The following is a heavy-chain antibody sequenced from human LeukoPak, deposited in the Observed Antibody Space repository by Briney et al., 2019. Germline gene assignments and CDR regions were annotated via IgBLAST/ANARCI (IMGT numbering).Heavy chain of an antibody. CDR1: GFTFSSYW. CDR2: IKPDGSDE. CDR3: ARVLGFGELFFDY. Sequence: PGGSLRLSCVVSGFTFSSYWMSWVRQAPGKGLEWVANIKPDGSDEYYVDSVKGRFTISRDNAKNSLYLQMNSLRAEDTAVYYCARVLGFGELFFDYWGQGTLVTVSS. D-gene: IGHD3-10*01. V-gene: IGHV3-7*01. J-gene: IGHJ4*02.